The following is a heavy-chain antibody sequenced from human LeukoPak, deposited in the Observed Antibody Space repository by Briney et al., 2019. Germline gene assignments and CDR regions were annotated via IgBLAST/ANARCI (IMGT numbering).Heavy chain of an antibody. D-gene: IGHD3-10*01. CDR1: GDSVRTNNYY. CDR2: IHYSGNT. V-gene: IGHV4-61*01. Sequence: SETLSLTCTVSGDSVRTNNYYWSWIRQPPGKGLEWIGYIHYSGNTNYNTSLKSRVTISVDTSKSQFSLKLSSVTAADTAVYYCARKENVYYYFDYWGQGTLVTVSS. J-gene: IGHJ4*02. CDR3: ARKENVYYYFDY.